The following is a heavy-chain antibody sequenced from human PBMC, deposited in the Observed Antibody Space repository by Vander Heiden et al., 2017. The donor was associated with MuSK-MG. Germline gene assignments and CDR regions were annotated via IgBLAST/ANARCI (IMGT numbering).Heavy chain of an antibody. D-gene: IGHD3-3*01. CDR2: ISGTGGST. CDR3: AKDGDIYYELWSGDYFFDP. Sequence: EVQMLESGGGLIQPGGSLRLSCAVTGFTFSSYAMSWVRQAPGKGLEWVSVISGTGGSTYYADYVKGRGTSSRDNSKNTLYLQRNSLRAEDKDVYYCAKDGDIYYELWSGDYFFDPWGQGNLVTVS. V-gene: IGHV3-23*01. CDR1: GFTFSSYA. J-gene: IGHJ5*02.